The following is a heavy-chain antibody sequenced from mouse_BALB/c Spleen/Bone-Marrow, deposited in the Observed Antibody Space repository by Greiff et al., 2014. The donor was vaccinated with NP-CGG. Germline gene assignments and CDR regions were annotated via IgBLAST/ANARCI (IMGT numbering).Heavy chain of an antibody. V-gene: IGHV3-2*02. J-gene: IGHJ3*01. D-gene: IGHD2-14*01. Sequence: DVQLQESGPGLVKPSQSLSLTCTVTGYSITSDYAWNWIRQFPGNKPEWMGYISYSGFTSYNPSLKSRISITRDTSKNQFFLQLNSVTTEDTATYYCSRDYRYDTWFSYWGQGTLVTVSA. CDR3: SRDYRYDTWFSY. CDR2: ISYSGFT. CDR1: GYSITSDYA.